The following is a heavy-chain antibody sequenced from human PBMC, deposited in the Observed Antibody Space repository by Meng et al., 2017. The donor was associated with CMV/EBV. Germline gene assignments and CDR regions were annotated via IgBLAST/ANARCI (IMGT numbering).Heavy chain of an antibody. D-gene: IGHD3-10*01. J-gene: IGHJ3*02. V-gene: IGHV1-2*02. CDR2: INPNSGGT. CDR1: GYTFTGYY. Sequence: ASVKVSCKASGYTFTGYYMHWVRQAPGQGLEWMGWINPNSGGTNYAQKFQGRVTMTRDTSIRTAYMELSRLRSDDTAVYYCARVITIDDAFDIWGQGTMVTVSS. CDR3: ARVITIDDAFDI.